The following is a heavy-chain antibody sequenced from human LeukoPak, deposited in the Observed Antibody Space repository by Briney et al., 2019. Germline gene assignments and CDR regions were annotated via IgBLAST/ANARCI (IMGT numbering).Heavy chain of an antibody. Sequence: SETLSLTCAVSGYSISSGYYWGWIRQPPGKGLEWIGHIYYSGSTYYNPSLKSRVTISVDTSKNQFSLKLTSVTAADTAVYYCARDEDGGLDYWGQGTLVTVSS. CDR3: ARDEDGGLDY. CDR1: GYSISSGYY. CDR2: IYYSGST. J-gene: IGHJ4*02. V-gene: IGHV4-38-2*02. D-gene: IGHD4-23*01.